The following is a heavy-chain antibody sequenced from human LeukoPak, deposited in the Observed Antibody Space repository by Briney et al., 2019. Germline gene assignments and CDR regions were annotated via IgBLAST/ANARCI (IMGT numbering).Heavy chain of an antibody. CDR1: GFTLSSYW. D-gene: IGHD1-26*01. J-gene: IGHJ3*02. CDR2: INTDESST. CDR3: AREAIVGATTDAFDI. Sequence: GGSLRLSCAASGFTLSSYWMHWVRQAPGKGLVWISRINTDESSTSYADSVKGRFTISRDNTKNTLYLQMNSLRAEDTAVYYCAREAIVGATTDAFDIWGQGTMVTVSS. V-gene: IGHV3-74*01.